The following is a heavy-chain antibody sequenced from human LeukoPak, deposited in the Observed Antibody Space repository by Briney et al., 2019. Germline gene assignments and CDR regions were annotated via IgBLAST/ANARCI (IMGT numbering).Heavy chain of an antibody. CDR3: ARVKVVVTTPNYFDF. D-gene: IGHD2-21*02. CDR2: IYPGDSDT. V-gene: IGHV5-51*01. J-gene: IGHJ4*02. CDR1: GYNFSNYW. Sequence: GASLKISCKSSGYNFSNYWIGGVRPLPGKGREWMAIIYPGDSDTRYGPSFQGQVTISADKSISTAYLQWSSLKASDTAIYYCARVKVVVTTPNYFDFWGQGTLVTVSS.